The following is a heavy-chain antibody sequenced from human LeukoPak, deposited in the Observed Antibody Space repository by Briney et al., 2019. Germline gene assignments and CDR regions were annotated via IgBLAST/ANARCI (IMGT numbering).Heavy chain of an antibody. CDR2: ISSSSSYI. CDR1: GFSFSSYS. D-gene: IGHD3-22*01. Sequence: PGGSLRLSCAASGFSFSSYSMDWVRQAPGRGLEWVSSISSSSSYIDYADSVKGRFTISRDNAKNSLYLQMNSLRAEDTAVYYCARDWAYYYDSSGYSMGYWGQGTLVTVSS. CDR3: ARDWAYYYDSSGYSMGY. J-gene: IGHJ4*02. V-gene: IGHV3-21*01.